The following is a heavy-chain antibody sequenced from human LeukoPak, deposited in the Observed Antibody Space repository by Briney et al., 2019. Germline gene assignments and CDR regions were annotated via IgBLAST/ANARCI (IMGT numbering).Heavy chain of an antibody. CDR1: GASISGYY. CDR2: IYYSGST. V-gene: IGHV4-59*01. CDR3: ARGYCSSTSCSGNWFDP. D-gene: IGHD2-2*01. J-gene: IGHJ5*02. Sequence: SETLSLTCTVSGASISGYYWSWIRQPPGKGLEWIGYIYYSGSTNYNPSLKSRVTMSVDTSKNQFSLKLSSVTAADTAVYYCARGYCSSTSCSGNWFDPWGQGTLVTVSS.